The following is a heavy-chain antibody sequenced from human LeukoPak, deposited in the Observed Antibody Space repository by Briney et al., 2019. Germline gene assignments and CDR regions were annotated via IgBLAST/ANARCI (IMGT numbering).Heavy chain of an antibody. V-gene: IGHV3-30*03. CDR2: ISYDGSNK. CDR1: GFTFSSYG. CDR3: ARDQPGIAAAGSLAY. Sequence: PGGSLRLSCAASGFTFSSYGMHWVRQAPGKGLEWVAVISYDGSNKYYADSVKGRFTISRDNSKNTLYLQMNSLRAEDTAVYYCARDQPGIAAAGSLAYWGQGTLVTVSS. J-gene: IGHJ4*02. D-gene: IGHD6-13*01.